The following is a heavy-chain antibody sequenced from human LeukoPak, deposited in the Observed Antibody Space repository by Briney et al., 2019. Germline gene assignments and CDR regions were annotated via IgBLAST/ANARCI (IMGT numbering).Heavy chain of an antibody. V-gene: IGHV3-33*01. CDR3: AREEYCSGGSCYADY. CDR1: GFTFSSYG. CDR2: IWYDGSNK. Sequence: PGGSLRLSCAASGFTFSSYGMHWVRQAPGKGLEWVAVIWYDGSNKYYADSVKGRFTISRDNSKNTLYLQMNSLRAEDTAVYYCAREEYCSGGSCYADYWGQGTLVTVSS. J-gene: IGHJ4*02. D-gene: IGHD2-15*01.